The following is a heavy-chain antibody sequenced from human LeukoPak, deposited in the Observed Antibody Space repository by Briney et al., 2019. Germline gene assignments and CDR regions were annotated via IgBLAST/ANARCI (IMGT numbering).Heavy chain of an antibody. D-gene: IGHD6-13*01. Sequence: GGSLRLSCAASGFTFSNYAMHWVRQAPGKGLEWVALISYDGSNKYYADSVKGRFTISRDNSKNTLYLQMNSLRAEDTAVYYCARDNSSSWYCCSDYWGQGTLVTVSS. CDR2: ISYDGSNK. CDR1: GFTFSNYA. J-gene: IGHJ4*02. V-gene: IGHV3-30-3*01. CDR3: ARDNSSSWYCCSDY.